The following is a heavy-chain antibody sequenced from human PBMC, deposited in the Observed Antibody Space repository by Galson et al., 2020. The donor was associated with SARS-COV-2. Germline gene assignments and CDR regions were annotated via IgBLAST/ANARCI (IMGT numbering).Heavy chain of an antibody. D-gene: IGHD2-15*01. CDR1: GFTFSNYY. V-gene: IGHV3-11*05. Sequence: TGGSLRLSCEVSGFTFSNYYINWIRQAPGTGQEWLSYISDDSNTTNYADSVKGRFTISRDNAKNSLYLQMNSLRAEDTSIYYCAREGVVVEGGTPVFYYGMDVWGHGTTVTVSS. CDR2: ISDDSNTT. J-gene: IGHJ6*02. CDR3: AREGVVVEGGTPVFYYGMDV.